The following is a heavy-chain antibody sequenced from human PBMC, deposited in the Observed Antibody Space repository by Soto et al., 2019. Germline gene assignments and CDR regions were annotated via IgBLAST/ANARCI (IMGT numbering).Heavy chain of an antibody. CDR1: GGSISSYY. J-gene: IGHJ4*02. Sequence: SETLSLTCTVSGGSISSYYWSWIRQPPGKGLEWIGYIYYSGSTNYNPSLKSRVTISVDTSKNQFSLKLNSVTAADTAVYYCARGIFAADPWYYWGKGTLVTVSS. CDR2: IYYSGST. D-gene: IGHD6-13*01. CDR3: ARGIFAADPWYY. V-gene: IGHV4-59*12.